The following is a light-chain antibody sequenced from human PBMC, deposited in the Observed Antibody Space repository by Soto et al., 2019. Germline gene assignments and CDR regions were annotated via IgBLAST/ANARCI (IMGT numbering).Light chain of an antibody. CDR3: QQDNNWPKT. CDR1: GKAISSY. Sequence: PGERATLSCRASGKAISSYFAWFQQKPGQAPRLLIYGASTRATGIPARFSGSGSGTEFTLTISSLQSEDFAAYYCQQDNNWPKTFGQGTKVDIK. J-gene: IGKJ1*01. V-gene: IGKV3-15*01. CDR2: GAS.